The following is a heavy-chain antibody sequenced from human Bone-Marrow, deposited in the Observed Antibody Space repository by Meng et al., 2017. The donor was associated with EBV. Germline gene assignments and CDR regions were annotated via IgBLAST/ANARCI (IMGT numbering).Heavy chain of an antibody. CDR2: INPGNGHT. J-gene: IGHJ4*02. CDR1: GYTFITSA. CDR3: ARVYIPTTAAALYDY. V-gene: IGHV1-3*01. Sequence: QLVQCRAEWKSPGAAVKVYCKASGYTFITSAIYWVHQATGQTLEWMGWINPGNGHTRYSQKFQGRLTFIRDNSASTAYMELSSLRSEDTAVYYCARVYIPTTAAALYDYWGQGTLVTVSS. D-gene: IGHD6-13*01.